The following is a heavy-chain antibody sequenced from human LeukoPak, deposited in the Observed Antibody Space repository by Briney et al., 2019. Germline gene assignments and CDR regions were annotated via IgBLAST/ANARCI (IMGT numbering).Heavy chain of an antibody. CDR2: ISSSSSSI. CDR3: ARGLDHFDY. J-gene: IGHJ4*02. CDR1: GFSFSTHS. V-gene: IGHV3-48*01. Sequence: PGGSLRLSCAASGFSFSTHSINWVRQAPGKGLEWISYISSSSSSIYYADSVKGRFSISRDNAKNLAYLQMNSLRADDTAVYYCARGLDHFDYWGQGTLVTISS.